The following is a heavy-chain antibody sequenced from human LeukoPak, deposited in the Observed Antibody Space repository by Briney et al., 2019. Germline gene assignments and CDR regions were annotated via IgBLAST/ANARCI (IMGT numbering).Heavy chain of an antibody. CDR2: IYYSGGT. CDR1: GGSISSYY. J-gene: IGHJ4*02. CDR3: ARHIGSFDY. Sequence: SETLSLTCTVSGGSISSYYWSWLRQPPGKGLEWIGYIYYSGGTNYNPSLKSRVTISMDMSKNHFSLKVISVTAADTAVYYCARHIGSFDYWGQGSLVSVSS. D-gene: IGHD1-26*01. V-gene: IGHV4-59*08.